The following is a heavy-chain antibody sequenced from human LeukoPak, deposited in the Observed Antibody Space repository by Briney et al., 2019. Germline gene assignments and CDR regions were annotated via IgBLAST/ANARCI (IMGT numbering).Heavy chain of an antibody. CDR1: GFTFTNSA. Sequence: ASVKVSCKASGFTFTNSAVQWVRQARGQRLEWIGWIVVGSGNTNYAQKFQGRVTMTRDTSTSTVYMELRSLRSDDTAVFYCALIPYCTTATCYYFDFWGQGTLVTVSS. D-gene: IGHD2-2*01. CDR3: ALIPYCTTATCYYFDF. CDR2: IVVGSGNT. V-gene: IGHV1-58*01. J-gene: IGHJ4*02.